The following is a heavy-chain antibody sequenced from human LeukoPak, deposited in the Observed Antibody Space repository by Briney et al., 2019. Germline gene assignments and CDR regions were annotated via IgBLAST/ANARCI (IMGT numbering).Heavy chain of an antibody. CDR1: GGSLSGYY. D-gene: IGHD6-19*01. J-gene: IGHJ4*02. CDR2: INHSGST. V-gene: IGHV4-34*01. CDR3: ARQWLVSPLRDY. Sequence: SETLSLTCAVYGGSLSGYYWSWIRQPPGKGLEWIGEINHSGSTNYNPSLKSRVTISVDTSKNQLSLKLSSMTAADTAVYYCARQWLVSPLRDYWGQGTLVTVSS.